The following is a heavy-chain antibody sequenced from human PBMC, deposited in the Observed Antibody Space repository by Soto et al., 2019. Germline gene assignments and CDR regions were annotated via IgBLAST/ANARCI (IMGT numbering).Heavy chain of an antibody. D-gene: IGHD1-26*01. CDR1: GFTFSSYA. CDR3: AKHWDLLRALDI. Sequence: GGSLRLSCAASGFTFSSYAMSWVRQAPGKGLEWVSGISASGGRTYYADSVKGRFTISRDNSKNTMYLQINSLRVEDTAVYKCAKHWDLLRALDIWGQGTMVTVSS. J-gene: IGHJ3*02. V-gene: IGHV3-23*01. CDR2: ISASGGRT.